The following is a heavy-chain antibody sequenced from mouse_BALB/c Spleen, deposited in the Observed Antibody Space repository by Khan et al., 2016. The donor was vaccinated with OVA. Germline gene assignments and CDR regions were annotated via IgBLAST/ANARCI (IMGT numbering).Heavy chain of an antibody. CDR2: IYPGSDST. Sequence: VQLQESGPELVKPGASVKMSCKASGYTFTDYVMNWVKQRNGQGLEWIGQIYPGSDSTYYNEKFKGKATLTADRSSSTAYMQLSNLTSEDSAVYFCARAGWDVFAYWGQGTLATVSA. CDR1: GYTFTDYV. V-gene: IGHV1-77*01. J-gene: IGHJ3*01. CDR3: ARAGWDVFAY. D-gene: IGHD4-1*01.